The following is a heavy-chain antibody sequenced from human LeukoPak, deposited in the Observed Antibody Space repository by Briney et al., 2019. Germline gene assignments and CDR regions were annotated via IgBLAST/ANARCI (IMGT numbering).Heavy chain of an antibody. V-gene: IGHV3-33*08. Sequence: GGSLRLSCAASGFTFSSYAMSWVRQAPGKGLDWVAAIWFDGNTKYYADSVKGRFTISRDNSENTLYLQMSRLRVEDTAVYYCARDGEDDSSGHYKPFDYWGQGTLVTVSS. CDR2: IWFDGNTK. D-gene: IGHD3-22*01. CDR1: GFTFSSYA. J-gene: IGHJ4*02. CDR3: ARDGEDDSSGHYKPFDY.